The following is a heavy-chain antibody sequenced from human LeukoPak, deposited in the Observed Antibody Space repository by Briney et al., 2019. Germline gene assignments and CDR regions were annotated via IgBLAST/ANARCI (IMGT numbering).Heavy chain of an antibody. Sequence: GGSLRLSCAASGFTFDDYAMHWVRQAPGKGLEWVSGISWNSGSIGYADSVKGRFTISRDNAKNSLYLQMNSLGAEDTALYYCAKDMWDFWSGYSGAFDIWGQGTMVTVSS. CDR1: GFTFDDYA. J-gene: IGHJ3*02. CDR3: AKDMWDFWSGYSGAFDI. CDR2: ISWNSGSI. D-gene: IGHD3-3*01. V-gene: IGHV3-9*01.